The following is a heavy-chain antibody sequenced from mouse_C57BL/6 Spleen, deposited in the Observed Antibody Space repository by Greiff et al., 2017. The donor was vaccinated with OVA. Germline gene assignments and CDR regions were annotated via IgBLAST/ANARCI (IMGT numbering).Heavy chain of an antibody. V-gene: IGHV5-12*01. D-gene: IGHD2-1*01. J-gene: IGHJ1*03. Sequence: EVQLQESGGGLVQPGGSLKLSCAASGFTFSDYYMYWVRQTPEKRLEWVAYISNGGGSTYYPDTVKGRFTISRDNAKNTLYLQMSRLKSEDTALYYCARGGNHWYFDVWGTGTTVTVSS. CDR1: GFTFSDYY. CDR3: ARGGNHWYFDV. CDR2: ISNGGGST.